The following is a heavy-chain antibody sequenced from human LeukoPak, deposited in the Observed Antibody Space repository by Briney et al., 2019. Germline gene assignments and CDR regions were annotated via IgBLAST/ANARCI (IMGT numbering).Heavy chain of an antibody. V-gene: IGHV3-9*01. CDR3: AKSQLRSLEWLFDY. D-gene: IGHD3-3*01. CDR1: GFTFDDYA. Sequence: QPGGSLRLSCAASGFTFDDYAMHWVRQAPGKGLEWVSCISWNSGSIGYAESVKGRFTIARDNAKNSLYLQMNSLRAEDTALYSCAKSQLRSLEWLFDYWGQATLVTVSS. J-gene: IGHJ4*02. CDR2: ISWNSGSI.